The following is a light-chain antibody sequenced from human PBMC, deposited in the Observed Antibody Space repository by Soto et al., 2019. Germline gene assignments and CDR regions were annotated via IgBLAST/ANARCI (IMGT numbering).Light chain of an antibody. Sequence: DIQITHSPSTLSASVVDRVTITFRASQSISSWLAWYQQKPGKAPKLLIYAASTLQSEVPSRFSGSGSGTESTLTISSLQPEDFATYYCQQLNTFPINFGQGTRLEIK. CDR1: QSISSW. J-gene: IGKJ5*01. CDR3: QQLNTFPIN. V-gene: IGKV1-5*01. CDR2: AAS.